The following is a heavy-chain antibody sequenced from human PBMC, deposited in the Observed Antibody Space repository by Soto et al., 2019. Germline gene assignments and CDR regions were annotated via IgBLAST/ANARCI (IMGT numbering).Heavy chain of an antibody. CDR3: ARDRYYDFWSGPTMTSN. CDR2: ISSSSSTI. D-gene: IGHD3-3*01. Sequence: EVQLVESGGGLVQPGGSLRLSCAASGFTFSSYSMNWVRQAPGKGLEWVSYISSSSSTIYYADSVKGRFTISRDNAKNSLYLQMNSLRDEDTAVYYCARDRYYDFWSGPTMTSNWGQGTLVTVSS. J-gene: IGHJ4*02. CDR1: GFTFSSYS. V-gene: IGHV3-48*02.